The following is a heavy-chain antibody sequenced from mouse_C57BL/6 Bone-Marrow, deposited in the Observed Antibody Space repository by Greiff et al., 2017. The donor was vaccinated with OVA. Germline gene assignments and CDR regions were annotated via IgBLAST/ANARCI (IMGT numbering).Heavy chain of an antibody. J-gene: IGHJ2*01. Sequence: LQQSGASVKISCKASGYAFSSYWMNWVKQRPGKGLEWIGQIYPGDGDTNYNGKFKGKATLTADKSSSTAYMQLSSLTSEDSAVYFCARVGVLRYFDYWGQGTTLTVSS. V-gene: IGHV1-80*01. D-gene: IGHD1-1*01. CDR2: IYPGDGDT. CDR1: GYAFSSYW. CDR3: ARVGVLRYFDY.